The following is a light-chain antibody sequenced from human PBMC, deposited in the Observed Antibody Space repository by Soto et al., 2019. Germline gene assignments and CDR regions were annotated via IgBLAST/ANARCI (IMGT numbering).Light chain of an antibody. CDR3: QTWGTGTVV. J-gene: IGLJ2*01. CDR2: LNSDGSH. CDR1: SGHSSYA. V-gene: IGLV4-69*01. Sequence: QAVLTQSPSASASLGASVKLTCTLSSGHSSYAIAWHLQQPEKGPRYLMKLNSDGSHSKGDGIPDRFSGSSSGAERYLTISSLHSEDEADYYCQTWGTGTVVFGGGTKLTVL.